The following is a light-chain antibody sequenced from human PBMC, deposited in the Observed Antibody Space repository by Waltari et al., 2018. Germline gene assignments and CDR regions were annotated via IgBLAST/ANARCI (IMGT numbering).Light chain of an antibody. V-gene: IGLV4-69*01. CDR1: SGHSSNV. J-gene: IGLJ3*02. CDR2: VNSDGSH. CDR3: QTWGTGIWV. Sequence: LSSGHSSNVVAWHQQQPEKGPRYLMKVNSDGSHSKGDGIPDRFSGSSSGAERYLTISSLQSDDEADYYCQTWGTGIWVFGGGTRLTVL.